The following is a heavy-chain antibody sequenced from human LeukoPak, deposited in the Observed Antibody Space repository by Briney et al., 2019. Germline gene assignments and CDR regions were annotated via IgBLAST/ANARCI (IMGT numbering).Heavy chain of an antibody. Sequence: PGGSLRLSCAASGFTFSSYWMSWVRQAPGKGLEWVANIKQDGSEKYYVDSVKGRFTISRDNAKNSLYLQMNSLRAEDTAVYYCARALGSSTSPASRLYYYYYMDVWGKGTTVTVSS. CDR1: GFTFSSYW. V-gene: IGHV3-7*04. J-gene: IGHJ6*03. D-gene: IGHD6-6*01. CDR2: IKQDGSEK. CDR3: ARALGSSTSPASRLYYYYYMDV.